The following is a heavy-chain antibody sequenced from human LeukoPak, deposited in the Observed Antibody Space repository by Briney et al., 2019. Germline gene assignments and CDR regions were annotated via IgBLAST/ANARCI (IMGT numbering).Heavy chain of an antibody. J-gene: IGHJ4*02. CDR1: GGSISSGRYY. D-gene: IGHD6-13*01. Sequence: SETLSLTCTVSGGSISSGRYYWSWIRQPAGKGLEWIGRFYPSGNTNYNPSLKSRFTISVDTSKNQFSLKLSAVTAADAALYYCAAGPVKYYFDHWGQGTLVTLSS. CDR3: AAGPVKYYFDH. CDR2: FYPSGNT. V-gene: IGHV4-61*02.